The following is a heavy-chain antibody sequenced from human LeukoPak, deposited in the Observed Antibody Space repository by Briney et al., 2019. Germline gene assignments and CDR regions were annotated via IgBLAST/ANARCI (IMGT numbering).Heavy chain of an antibody. CDR1: GFTFSSYE. V-gene: IGHV3-48*03. J-gene: IGHJ6*04. CDR2: ISSSGSTI. D-gene: IGHD3-10*01. CDR3: ARWAITMVRGRGFYYYYGMDV. Sequence: QPGGSLRLSCAASGFTFSSYEMNWVRQAPGKGLEWVSYISSSGSTIYYADSVKGRFTISRDNAKNSLYLQMNSLRAEDTAVYYCARWAITMVRGRGFYYYYGMDVWGKGTTVTVSS.